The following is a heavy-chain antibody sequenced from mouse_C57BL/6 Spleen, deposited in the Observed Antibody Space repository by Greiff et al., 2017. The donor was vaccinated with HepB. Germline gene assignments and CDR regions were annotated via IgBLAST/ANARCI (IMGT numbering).Heavy chain of an antibody. CDR3: ASPSTFNWYFDV. CDR2: ISSGSSTI. D-gene: IGHD2-1*01. CDR1: GFTFSDYG. V-gene: IGHV5-17*01. J-gene: IGHJ1*03. Sequence: EVKLVESGGGLVKPGGSLKLSCAASGFTFSDYGMHWVRQAPEKGLEWVAYISSGSSTIYYADTVKGRFTISRDNAKNTLFLQMTSLRSEDTAMYYCASPSTFNWYFDVWGTGTTVTVSS.